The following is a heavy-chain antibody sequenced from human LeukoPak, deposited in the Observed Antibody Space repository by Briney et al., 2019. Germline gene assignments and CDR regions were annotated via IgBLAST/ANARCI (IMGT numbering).Heavy chain of an antibody. D-gene: IGHD3-10*01. CDR3: ARGAGEVWFGELFPLDY. J-gene: IGHJ4*02. Sequence: ASVKVSCKASGCTFTSYAMHWVRQAPGQRLERMGWINAGNGNTKYSQKFQGRVTITRDTSASTAYMELSSLRSEDTAVYYCARGAGEVWFGELFPLDYWGQGTLVTVSS. CDR1: GCTFTSYA. CDR2: INAGNGNT. V-gene: IGHV1-3*01.